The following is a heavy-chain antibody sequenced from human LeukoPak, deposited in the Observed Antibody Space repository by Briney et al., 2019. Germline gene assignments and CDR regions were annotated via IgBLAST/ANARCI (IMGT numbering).Heavy chain of an antibody. V-gene: IGHV3-23*01. CDR2: ISGSGGAT. CDR3: ARERSSSWYVRGNYNWFDP. J-gene: IGHJ5*02. Sequence: GGSLRLSCAASGFTFSSYAMSWVRQAPGKGLEWVSAISGSGGATYYADSVKGRFTISRDNSKNTLYLQMNSLRAEDTAVYYCARERSSSWYVRGNYNWFDPWGQGTLVTVSS. CDR1: GFTFSSYA. D-gene: IGHD6-13*01.